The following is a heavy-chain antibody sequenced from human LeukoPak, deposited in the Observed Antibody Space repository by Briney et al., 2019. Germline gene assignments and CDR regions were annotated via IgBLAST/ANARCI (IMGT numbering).Heavy chain of an antibody. J-gene: IGHJ3*02. CDR3: ARKGISAVAGAFDI. D-gene: IGHD6-19*01. Sequence: SETLSLTCTVSGGSISSYYWSWIRQPPGKGLEWIGYIYTSGSTNYNPSLKSRVTMSVDTSKNQFSLRLSSLTAADTAVYYCARKGISAVAGAFDIWGQGTMVTVSS. V-gene: IGHV4-4*09. CDR2: IYTSGST. CDR1: GGSISSYY.